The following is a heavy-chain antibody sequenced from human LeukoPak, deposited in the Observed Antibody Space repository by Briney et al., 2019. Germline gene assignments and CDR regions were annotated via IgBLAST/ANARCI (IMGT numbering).Heavy chain of an antibody. CDR3: TRLDCSTSCYPRDAFDI. CDR2: IYPGDSDT. J-gene: IGHJ3*02. CDR1: GYTFTNYW. D-gene: IGHD2-2*01. Sequence: GESLKISCKASGYTFTNYWIAWVRQMPGKGLEWMVHIYPGDSDTRYSPSFQGQVTISADKSTNTAYLQWSSLRASDTAMYYCTRLDCSTSCYPRDAFDIWGQGTMVTVS. V-gene: IGHV5-51*01.